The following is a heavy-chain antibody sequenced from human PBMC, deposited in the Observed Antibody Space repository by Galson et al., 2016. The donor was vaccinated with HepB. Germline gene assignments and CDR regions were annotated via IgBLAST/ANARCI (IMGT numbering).Heavy chain of an antibody. CDR3: ARGGATILRGEDLDY. J-gene: IGHJ4*02. CDR1: GFTFSSYT. V-gene: IGHV3-21*01. Sequence: SLRLSCAASGFTFSSYTMNWVRQAPGKGLEWDSTISIGSPSYIYYADSVRGRFTISRDNAKNSLYLQMNSLRAEDTAVYYCARGGATILRGEDLDYWGQGTLVTVSP. CDR2: ISIGSPSYI. D-gene: IGHD5-12*01.